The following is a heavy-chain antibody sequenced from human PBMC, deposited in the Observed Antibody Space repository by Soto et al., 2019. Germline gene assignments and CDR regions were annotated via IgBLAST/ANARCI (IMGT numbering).Heavy chain of an antibody. D-gene: IGHD4-17*01. J-gene: IGHJ4*02. CDR2: IYFDGTT. V-gene: IGHV4-31*11. CDR1: GASVTRAGSY. Sequence: QVQLQESGPGLVKPSQTLSLTCDVSGASVTRAGSYWGWIRQRPGQGLEWIGYIYFDGTTYYNPSLKSRVIISADTSRNQFSLSLSFLTAADTAVYYCATRTTVTTFDYWRQGTLVTVSS. CDR3: ATRTTVTTFDY.